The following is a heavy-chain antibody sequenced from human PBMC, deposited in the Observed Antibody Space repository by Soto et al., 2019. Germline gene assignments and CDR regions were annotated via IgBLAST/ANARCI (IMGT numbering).Heavy chain of an antibody. CDR1: GFTFSSTA. CDR3: AKEVGSTIFGVGYDY. V-gene: IGHV3-23*01. Sequence: GGSLRLSCVASGFTFSSTAMSWVRQAPGKGLEWVSSIGGRGSPTYYTDSVKGRFTISRDNSQNTLDLQMNILRAEDTAVYYCAKEVGSTIFGVGYDYWGQGTLVTVSS. D-gene: IGHD3-3*01. CDR2: IGGRGSPT. J-gene: IGHJ4*02.